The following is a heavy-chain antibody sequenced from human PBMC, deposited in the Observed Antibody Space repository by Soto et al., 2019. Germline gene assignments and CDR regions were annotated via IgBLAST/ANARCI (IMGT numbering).Heavy chain of an antibody. J-gene: IGHJ6*02. CDR3: ARRPRIAAAGTPDYYGMGV. Sequence: GESLKISCKGSGYSFTSYWIGWVRQMPGKGLEWMGIIYPGDSDTRYSPSFQGQVTISADKSISTAYLQWSSLKASDTAMYYCARRPRIAAAGTPDYYGMGVWGQGTTVTVSS. CDR2: IYPGDSDT. V-gene: IGHV5-51*01. D-gene: IGHD6-13*01. CDR1: GYSFTSYW.